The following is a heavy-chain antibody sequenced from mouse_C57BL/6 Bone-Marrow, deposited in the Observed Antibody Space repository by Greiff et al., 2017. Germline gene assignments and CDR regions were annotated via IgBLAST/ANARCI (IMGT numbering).Heavy chain of an antibody. J-gene: IGHJ3*01. Sequence: EVKVVESGGDLVKPGGSLKLSCAASGFTFSSYGMSWVRQTPDKRLEWVATISSGVSYTYYPDSVKGRFTFSRDNAKNTLYLQMSSLKSEDTAMYYCARRLLRWFAYWGQGTLVTVSA. D-gene: IGHD1-1*01. CDR1: GFTFSSYG. V-gene: IGHV5-6*02. CDR2: ISSGVSYT. CDR3: ARRLLRWFAY.